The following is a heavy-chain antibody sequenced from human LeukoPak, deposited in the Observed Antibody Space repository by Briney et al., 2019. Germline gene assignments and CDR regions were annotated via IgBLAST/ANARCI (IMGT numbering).Heavy chain of an antibody. V-gene: IGHV1-2*02. CDR1: GYTFTGYY. CDR3: ARDRPGWLREKEFDAFDI. CDR2: INPNSGGT. Sequence: ASVKVSCKASGYTFTGYYMHWVRQAPGQGLEWMGCINPNSGGTNYAQKFQGRVTMTRDTSIRTAYMELRCLRSDDTAVYYCARDRPGWLREKEFDAFDIWGQGTMVTVSS. D-gene: IGHD5-12*01. J-gene: IGHJ3*02.